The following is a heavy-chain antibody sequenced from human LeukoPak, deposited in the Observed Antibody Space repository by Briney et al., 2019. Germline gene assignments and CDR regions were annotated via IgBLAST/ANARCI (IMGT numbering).Heavy chain of an antibody. Sequence: GGSLRLSCVASGFTFGKYWMSWVRQAPGKGLEWVANIKLDGSEKNCVDSVKGRFTISRDNTKNSLYLQMNSLRVEDTAVFYCARDQYDTWSRRGNFDSWGQGTLVIVSS. V-gene: IGHV3-7*03. D-gene: IGHD3-3*01. CDR1: GFTFGKYW. CDR3: ARDQYDTWSRRGNFDS. CDR2: IKLDGSEK. J-gene: IGHJ4*02.